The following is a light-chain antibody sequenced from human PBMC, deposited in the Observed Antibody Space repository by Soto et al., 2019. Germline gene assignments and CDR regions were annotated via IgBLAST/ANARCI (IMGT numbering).Light chain of an antibody. CDR3: QQYGSAPRT. Sequence: EIGITQSPATLSVSPGEGATLSCRARQSLSSSLAGYPQKPGQAPRILIYGASTRATGIPARFSGGGSGTDFTLTISRLEAEDFAVYYCQQYGSAPRTFGQGTKVDI. J-gene: IGKJ1*01. CDR2: GAS. CDR1: QSLSSS. V-gene: IGKV3-15*01.